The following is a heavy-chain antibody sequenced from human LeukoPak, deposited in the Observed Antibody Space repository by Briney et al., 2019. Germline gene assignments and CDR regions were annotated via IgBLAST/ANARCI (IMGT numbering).Heavy chain of an antibody. D-gene: IGHD1-26*01. CDR2: IRYDGSNK. Sequence: GGSLRLSCAASGFTFSSYGMHWVRQAPGKGLEWVAFIRYDGSNKYYADSVKGRFTISRDNSKNTLYLQMNSLRAEDTAVYYCARRMSGSYYGLDYWGQGTLVTVSS. V-gene: IGHV3-30*02. CDR3: ARRMSGSYYGLDY. J-gene: IGHJ4*02. CDR1: GFTFSSYG.